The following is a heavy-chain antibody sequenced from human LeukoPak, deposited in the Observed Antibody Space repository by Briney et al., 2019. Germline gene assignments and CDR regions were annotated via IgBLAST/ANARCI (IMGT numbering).Heavy chain of an antibody. CDR1: GFTFSNYA. J-gene: IGHJ4*02. CDR2: ISGGGGST. CDR3: VKGSSNARPYYFDY. Sequence: GGSLRLSCVASGFTFSNYAMSWVRQSPGKGLEWVSAISGGGGSTYYADSVKGRLTIPRDNSKNTLYVQMNSLRAEDTAVYYCVKGSSNARPYYFDYWGQGTLVTVSS. D-gene: IGHD2-8*01. V-gene: IGHV3-23*01.